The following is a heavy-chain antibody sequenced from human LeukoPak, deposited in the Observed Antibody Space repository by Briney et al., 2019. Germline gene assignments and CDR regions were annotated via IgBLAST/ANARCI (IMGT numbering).Heavy chain of an antibody. D-gene: IGHD2-2*01. CDR1: GYTFTGYY. Sequence: ASVKVSCKASGYTFTGYYMHWVRQAPGQGLEWMGWINPNSGGTNYAQKFLGRVTMTRDTSISTAYMELRSLRSDDTAVYYCARDHKLLWSYFDYWGQGTLVTVSS. CDR3: ARDHKLLWSYFDY. V-gene: IGHV1-2*02. J-gene: IGHJ4*02. CDR2: INPNSGGT.